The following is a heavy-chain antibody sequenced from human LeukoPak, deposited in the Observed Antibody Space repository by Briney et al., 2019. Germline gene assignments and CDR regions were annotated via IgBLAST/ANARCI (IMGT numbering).Heavy chain of an antibody. D-gene: IGHD3-22*01. CDR2: INPNSGGT. CDR3: ARVLYYYDSSGYYYDY. V-gene: IGHV1-2*02. J-gene: IGHJ4*02. Sequence: ASVKVSCEASGYTFTGYYMHWVRQAPGQGLEWMGWINPNSGGTNYAQKFQGRVTMTRDTSISTAYMELSRLRSDDTAVYYCARVLYYYDSSGYYYDYWGQGTLVTVSS. CDR1: GYTFTGYY.